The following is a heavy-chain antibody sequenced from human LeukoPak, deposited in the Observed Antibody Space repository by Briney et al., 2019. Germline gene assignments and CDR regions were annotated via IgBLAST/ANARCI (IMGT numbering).Heavy chain of an antibody. CDR1: GGTFSSYA. D-gene: IGHD4-17*01. V-gene: IGHV1-69*06. J-gene: IGHJ6*03. CDR3: ASHPAPSTVSSRGEYYYYMDV. Sequence: SAKVSCKASGGTFSSYAISWVRQAPGQGLEWMGGIIPIFGTANYAQKFQGRVTITADKSTSTAYMELSSLRSEDTAVYYCASHPAPSTVSSRGEYYYYMDVWGKGTTVTVSS. CDR2: IIPIFGTA.